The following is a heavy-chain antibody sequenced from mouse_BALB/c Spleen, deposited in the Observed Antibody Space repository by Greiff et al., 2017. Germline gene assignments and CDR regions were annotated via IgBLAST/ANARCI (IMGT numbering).Heavy chain of an antibody. V-gene: IGHV14-3*02. J-gene: IGHJ4*01. Sequence: VQLQQSGAELVKPGASVKLSCTASGFNIKDTYMHWVKQRPEQGLEWIGRIDPANGNTKYDPKFQGKATITADTSSNTAYLQLSSLTSEDTAVYYCARVHYLLDYAMDYWGQGTSVTVSS. D-gene: IGHD1-2*01. CDR1: GFNIKDTY. CDR3: ARVHYLLDYAMDY. CDR2: IDPANGNT.